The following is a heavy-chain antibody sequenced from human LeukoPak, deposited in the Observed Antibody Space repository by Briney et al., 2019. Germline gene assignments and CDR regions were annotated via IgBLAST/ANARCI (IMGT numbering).Heavy chain of an antibody. J-gene: IGHJ4*02. Sequence: LSLTCTVSGGSISSGDYYWSWIRQAPGKGLEWVALMSSDGIKTYYADSVKGRFTVSRDSSRDILYLQMNSLRDDDTAMYYCAKDHAGSGRAFEYWGQGTRVTVSS. V-gene: IGHV3-30*04. CDR3: AKDHAGSGRAFEY. CDR1: GGSISSGD. D-gene: IGHD3-10*01. CDR2: MSSDGIKT.